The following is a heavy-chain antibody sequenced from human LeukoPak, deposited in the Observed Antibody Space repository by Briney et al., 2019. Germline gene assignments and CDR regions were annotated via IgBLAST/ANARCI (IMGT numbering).Heavy chain of an antibody. CDR2: IYQSGST. D-gene: IGHD6-19*01. CDR1: GGSISSGGYS. Sequence: PSQTLSLTCAVSGGSISSGGYSWSWIRQPPGKGLEWIGYIYQSGSTYYNPSLKSRVTISVDRSKNQFSLKLSSVTAADTAVYYCARVKYTSGWHFDYWGQGTLVIVSS. CDR3: ARVKYTSGWHFDY. J-gene: IGHJ4*02. V-gene: IGHV4-30-2*01.